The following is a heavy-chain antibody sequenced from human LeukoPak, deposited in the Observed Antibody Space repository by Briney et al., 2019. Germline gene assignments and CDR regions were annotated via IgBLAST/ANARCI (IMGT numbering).Heavy chain of an antibody. Sequence: GGSLRLSCAASGFNVNGNYMGWVRQAPGKGLEWVSIIYSGGATYLADSVKGRFTIFRDNSKNTLYLQMNSLRAEDTAVYYCARIVTASYFSYWGQGTLVTVSS. CDR1: GFNVNGNY. CDR2: IYSGGAT. V-gene: IGHV3-66*01. J-gene: IGHJ4*02. D-gene: IGHD1-26*01. CDR3: ARIVTASYFSY.